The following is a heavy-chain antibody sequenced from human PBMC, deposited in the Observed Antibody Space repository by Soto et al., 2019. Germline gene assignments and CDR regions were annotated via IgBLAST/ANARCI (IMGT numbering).Heavy chain of an antibody. D-gene: IGHD1-7*01. J-gene: IGHJ4*02. CDR3: AKLTNYRQVGVDY. CDR2: ISGSGGGT. V-gene: IGHV3-23*01. CDR1: GFTFSSYA. Sequence: SLRLSCAASGFTFSSYAMSWVRQAPGKGLEWVSAISGSGGGTYYADSVKGRFTISRDNSKNTLYLQMNSLRAEDTAVYYCAKLTNYRQVGVDYWGQGTLVTVSS.